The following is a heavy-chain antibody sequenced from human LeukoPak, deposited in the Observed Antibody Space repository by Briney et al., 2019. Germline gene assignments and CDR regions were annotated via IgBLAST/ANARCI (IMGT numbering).Heavy chain of an antibody. CDR3: AKDTTGSIFGVVIPYYFDY. V-gene: IGHV3-23*01. D-gene: IGHD3-3*02. CDR1: GFTFSSYA. J-gene: IGHJ4*02. CDR2: ISGSGGST. Sequence: PGGSLRLSCAASGFTFSSYAMSWVRQAPGKGLEWVSAISGSGGSTYYADSVKGRFTISRDNSKNTLYLQMNSLRAEDTAVYYCAKDTTGSIFGVVIPYYFDYWGQGTLVTVSS.